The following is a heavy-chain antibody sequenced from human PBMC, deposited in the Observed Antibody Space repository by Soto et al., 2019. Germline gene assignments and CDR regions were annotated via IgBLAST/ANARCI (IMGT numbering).Heavy chain of an antibody. CDR1: GFTFSDYF. J-gene: IGHJ4*02. CDR2: IRNKANSHTT. V-gene: IGHV3-72*01. Sequence: PGGSLRLSCAASGFTFSDYFMDRVRQAPGKGLEWVGRIRNKANSHTTEYAASVKGRFTISRDDSKNSLYLQLNSLRTEDTAVYYCARGKNSFDFWGQGTLVTVSS. CDR3: ARGKNSFDF.